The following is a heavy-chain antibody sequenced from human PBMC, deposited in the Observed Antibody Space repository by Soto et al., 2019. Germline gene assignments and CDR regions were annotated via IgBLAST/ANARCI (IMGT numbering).Heavy chain of an antibody. V-gene: IGHV4-30-4*01. Sequence: PSETLSLTCTVSGGSISSGDYYWSWIRQPPGKGLEWIGYIYYSGSTYYNPSLRSRVTISVDTSKNQFSLKLSSVTAADTAVYYCARSMSGSYYHYWGQGTLVTVSS. CDR1: GGSISSGDYY. D-gene: IGHD1-26*01. J-gene: IGHJ4*02. CDR2: IYYSGST. CDR3: ARSMSGSYYHY.